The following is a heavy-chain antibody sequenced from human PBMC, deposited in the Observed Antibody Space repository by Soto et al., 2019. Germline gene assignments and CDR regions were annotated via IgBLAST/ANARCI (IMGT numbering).Heavy chain of an antibody. Sequence: QVQLVESGGGVVQPGRSLRLSCAASGYTFTSYAMHWVRQAPGQRLEWMGWINAGNGNTKYSQKFQGRVTITRDTSASTAYMELSSLRSEDTAVYYCAAGAPGYYFDYWGQGTLVTVSS. D-gene: IGHD1-26*01. CDR2: INAGNGNT. V-gene: IGHV1-3*01. CDR1: GYTFTSYA. CDR3: AAGAPGYYFDY. J-gene: IGHJ4*02.